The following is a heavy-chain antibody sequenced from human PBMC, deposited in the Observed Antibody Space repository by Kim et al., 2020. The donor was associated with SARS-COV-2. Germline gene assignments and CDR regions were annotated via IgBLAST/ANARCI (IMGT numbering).Heavy chain of an antibody. CDR1: GFTFSSYE. Sequence: GGSLRLSCAASGFTFSSYEMNWVRQAPGKGLEWVSYISSSGSTIYYADSVKGRFTISRDNAKNSLYLQMNSLRAEDTAVYYCARENYGSGRGYYYYYYGMDVWGQGTTVTVYS. CDR3: ARENYGSGRGYYYYYYGMDV. D-gene: IGHD3-10*01. CDR2: ISSSGSTI. V-gene: IGHV3-48*03. J-gene: IGHJ6*02.